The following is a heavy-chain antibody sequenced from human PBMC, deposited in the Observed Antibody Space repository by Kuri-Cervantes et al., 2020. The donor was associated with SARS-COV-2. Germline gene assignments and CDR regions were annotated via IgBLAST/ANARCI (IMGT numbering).Heavy chain of an antibody. CDR1: GFTSSSYA. D-gene: IGHD2-21*01. Sequence: GESLKISCAASGFTSSSYAMSWVRQAPGKGLEWVSAISGSGGSTYYADSVKGRFTISRDNSKNTLYLQMNSLRAEDTAVYYCAKVLFIQGFLSWGQGTLVTVSS. J-gene: IGHJ5*02. CDR2: ISGSGGST. CDR3: AKVLFIQGFLS. V-gene: IGHV3-23*01.